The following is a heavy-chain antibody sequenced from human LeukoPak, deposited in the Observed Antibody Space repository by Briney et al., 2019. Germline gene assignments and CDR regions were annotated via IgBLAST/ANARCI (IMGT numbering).Heavy chain of an antibody. Sequence: SETLSLTCAVYGGSFSGYYWSWIRQPPGKGLEWIGEINHSGSTNYNPSLKSRVTISVDTSKNQFSLKLSSVTAADTAVYYCARHHTGDSSSWYGEFDYWGQGTLVTVSS. CDR2: INHSGST. J-gene: IGHJ4*02. D-gene: IGHD6-13*01. CDR3: ARHHTGDSSSWYGEFDY. CDR1: GGSFSGYY. V-gene: IGHV4-34*01.